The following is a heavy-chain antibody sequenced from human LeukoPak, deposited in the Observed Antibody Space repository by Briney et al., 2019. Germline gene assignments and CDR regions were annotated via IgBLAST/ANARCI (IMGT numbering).Heavy chain of an antibody. J-gene: IGHJ4*02. V-gene: IGHV3-7*05. CDR3: ARGSGWVDY. CDR1: GFTFSGYW. D-gene: IGHD6-19*01. CDR2: IKDDGSEI. Sequence: PGGSLRLSCVGSGFTFSGYWITWVRRAPGKGLEWVANIKDDGSEIYYVDSVKGRFTISRDNAKNSLYLQMNSLRDDDTAVYYCARGSGWVDYWGQGTLVTVSS.